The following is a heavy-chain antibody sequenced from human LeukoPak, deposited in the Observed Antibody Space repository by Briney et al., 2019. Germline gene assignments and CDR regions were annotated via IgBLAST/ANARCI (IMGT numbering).Heavy chain of an antibody. Sequence: AASVTVSCKASGYTFTSYGISWVRQAPGQGLEWMGWISAYNGDTNYAQKLQGRVTMTTDTSTSTAYMELRSLRSDDMAVYYCARGLQENLAWLTAFSAFDIWGPGTMVTVSS. J-gene: IGHJ3*02. CDR1: GYTFTSYG. CDR2: ISAYNGDT. D-gene: IGHD5-24*01. CDR3: ARGLQENLAWLTAFSAFDI. V-gene: IGHV1-18*03.